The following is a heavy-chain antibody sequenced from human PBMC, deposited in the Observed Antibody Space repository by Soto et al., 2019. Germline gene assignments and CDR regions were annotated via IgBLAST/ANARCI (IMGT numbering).Heavy chain of an antibody. CDR1: GGSISSGGYY. CDR3: ARSVSP. J-gene: IGHJ5*02. V-gene: IGHV4-31*03. Sequence: QVQLQESGPGLVKPSQTLSLTCTVSGGSISSGGYYWNWIRQHPGKGLEWIGYIYYIGSTYYHPSIKSRVNIALDTSKNQFSLKLSSVTAADTAVYYCARSVSPWGPGALVTVSA. CDR2: IYYIGST.